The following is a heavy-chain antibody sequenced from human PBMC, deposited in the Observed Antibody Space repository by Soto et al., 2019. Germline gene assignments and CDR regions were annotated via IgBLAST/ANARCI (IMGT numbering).Heavy chain of an antibody. V-gene: IGHV1-3*01. J-gene: IGHJ4*02. D-gene: IGHD2-21*02. CDR3: ARQREPYCGGDCYSPVDY. CDR1: GYNFINHS. Sequence: GASVEVSCKAAGYNFINHSIHWVLQAPGQRLEWMGWINAGPGNTKYSQNFQGRVTITRDTSASTAYMELSSLSSEDTAVYYCARQREPYCGGDCYSPVDYWGQGTLVTVSS. CDR2: INAGPGNT.